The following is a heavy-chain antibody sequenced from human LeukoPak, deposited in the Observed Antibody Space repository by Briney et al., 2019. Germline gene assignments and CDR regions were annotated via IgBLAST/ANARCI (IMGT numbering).Heavy chain of an antibody. CDR3: AKGSLGRTDYGDYGPYGMDV. V-gene: IGHV3-23*01. CDR1: GFTFSSYA. CDR2: ISRSGGST. J-gene: IGHJ6*02. Sequence: GGSLRLSCAATGFTFSSYAMSWVRQAPGEGLEWVSAISRSGGSTYYGDSVKGRFTVSRDNSKNTLYLQMNSLRAEDTAVYSCAKGSLGRTDYGDYGPYGMDVWGQGTTVTVSS. D-gene: IGHD4-17*01.